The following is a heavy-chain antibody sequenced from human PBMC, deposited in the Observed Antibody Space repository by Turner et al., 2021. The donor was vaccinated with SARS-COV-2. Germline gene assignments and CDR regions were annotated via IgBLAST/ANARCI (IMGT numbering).Heavy chain of an antibody. CDR3: AKNPGPYCSGGSCYSGELDY. Sequence: QVQMVESGGGVVQPGRSRRLSCADSGCTCSSYGMHWVRQAPGKGLEWVAVISYDGSNKYYADSVKGRFTISRDNSKNTLYLQMNSLRAEDTAVYYCAKNPGPYCSGGSCYSGELDYWGQGTLVTVSS. CDR1: GCTCSSYG. V-gene: IGHV3-30*18. D-gene: IGHD2-15*01. J-gene: IGHJ4*02. CDR2: ISYDGSNK.